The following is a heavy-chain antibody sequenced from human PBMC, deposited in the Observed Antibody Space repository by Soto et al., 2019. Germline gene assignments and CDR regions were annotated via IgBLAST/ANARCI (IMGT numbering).Heavy chain of an antibody. CDR1: GGTFSSYA. D-gene: IGHD3-10*01. J-gene: IGHJ6*02. CDR3: ARDKDRPQLGGNYYYIMDV. Sequence: QVQLVQSGSEVKKPGSSVKVSCKASGGTFSSYAISWVRQVPGQGLEWMGGIMPIFGTPDYAQKFQGRVTITADASTSIAYMELSSLRSEDTGVYYCARDKDRPQLGGNYYYIMDVWGQGTTVTVSS. CDR2: IMPIFGTP. V-gene: IGHV1-69*12.